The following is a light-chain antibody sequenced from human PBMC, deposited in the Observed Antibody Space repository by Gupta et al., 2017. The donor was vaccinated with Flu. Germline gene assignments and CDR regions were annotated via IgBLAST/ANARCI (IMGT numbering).Light chain of an antibody. V-gene: IGLV1-44*01. Sequence: RVIISCSGSSSKIGSNTVNWYQQFPGSAPKVLIYNDNERPSGVPDRFSASKSGTSASLAISGLQSEDEADYYCAAWDDSLNGGVFGGGTKLTVL. CDR1: SSKIGSNT. J-gene: IGLJ2*01. CDR3: AAWDDSLNGGV. CDR2: NDN.